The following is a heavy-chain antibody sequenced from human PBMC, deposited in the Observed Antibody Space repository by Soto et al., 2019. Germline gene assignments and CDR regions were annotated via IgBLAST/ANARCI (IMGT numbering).Heavy chain of an antibody. CDR1: GYTFTSYG. Sequence: QVQLVQSGAEVKKPGASVKVSCKASGYTFTSYGISWVRQAPGQGLEWMGWISAYNGNIKYAQNFQDRVTVTTDTSTSTAYMELTSLRSDDTAVYYCARDARMVIIGGDAFDIWGQGTVVTVSS. V-gene: IGHV1-18*01. J-gene: IGHJ3*02. CDR2: ISAYNGNI. CDR3: ARDARMVIIGGDAFDI. D-gene: IGHD3-3*01.